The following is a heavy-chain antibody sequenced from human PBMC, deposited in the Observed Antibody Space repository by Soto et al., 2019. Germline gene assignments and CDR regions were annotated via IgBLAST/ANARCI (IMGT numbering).Heavy chain of an antibody. CDR1: GFTVSGNY. V-gene: IGHV3-53*01. CDR2: LHSGGDT. Sequence: LRLSCEASGFTVSGNYMSWVRQAPGKGLECVSVLHSGGDTFYADSVKGRFTISRDKYKNTLYLQMNSLRAEDTAVYFCARDQLKGPAWYFDLWGRGTLVTVSS. J-gene: IGHJ2*01. CDR3: ARDQLKGPAWYFDL.